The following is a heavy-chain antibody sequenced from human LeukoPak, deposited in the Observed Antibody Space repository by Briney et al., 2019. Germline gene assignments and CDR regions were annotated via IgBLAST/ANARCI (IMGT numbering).Heavy chain of an antibody. Sequence: SETLSLTCTVSGGSISSSNFYWGWVRQPPGKGLEWIGSIYYSGGTYYNPSLKSRVTISVDRSKNQFSLKLSSVTAADTAVYYCASTQGDIVVVPKRDAFDIWGQGTMVTVSS. V-gene: IGHV4-39*07. CDR3: ASTQGDIVVVPKRDAFDI. J-gene: IGHJ3*02. CDR2: IYYSGGT. D-gene: IGHD2-2*01. CDR1: GGSISSSNFY.